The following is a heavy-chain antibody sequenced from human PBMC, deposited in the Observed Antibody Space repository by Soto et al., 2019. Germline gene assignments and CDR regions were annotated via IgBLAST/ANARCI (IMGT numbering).Heavy chain of an antibody. V-gene: IGHV4-38-2*02. J-gene: IGHJ4*02. CDR3: ARNLSTIVYFDTFDY. Sequence: KASETLSLTCTVSGYSISSGYYWGWIRQPPGKGLEWIGSIYHSGSSYYNPSLKSRVTILVDTSKNQFSLKLSSVTAADTAVYNCARNLSTIVYFDTFDYWGQGIPVTV. CDR2: IYHSGSS. CDR1: GYSISSGYY. D-gene: IGHD3-9*01.